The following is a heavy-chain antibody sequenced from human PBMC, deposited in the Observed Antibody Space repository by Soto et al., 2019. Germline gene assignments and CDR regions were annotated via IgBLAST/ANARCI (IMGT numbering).Heavy chain of an antibody. V-gene: IGHV3-7*01. CDR2: INQDGSEK. Sequence: GGSLRLSCAASGFTFSTYWMDWVRQTPGKGLEWVANINQDGSEKNYVDSVKGRFTISRDNAKNSLYLQMSSLTAEDSALYYCSRSLDSWGQGTLVTVSS. CDR3: SRSLDS. J-gene: IGHJ4*02. CDR1: GFTFSTYW.